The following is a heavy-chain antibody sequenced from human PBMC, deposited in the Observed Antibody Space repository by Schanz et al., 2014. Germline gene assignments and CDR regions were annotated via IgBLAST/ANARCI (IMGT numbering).Heavy chain of an antibody. CDR3: AKGYSGSFDY. J-gene: IGHJ4*02. Sequence: QEQLVESGGGVVQPGGSLRLSCAASGFTFRTYGMHWVRQAPGKGLEWVAFVRNDGTKTYYADSVQGRFTVSRDNSKNTLSLQLNSLRAEDTAVYYCAKGYSGSFDYWGQGTLVTVSS. D-gene: IGHD1-26*01. V-gene: IGHV3-30*02. CDR2: VRNDGTKT. CDR1: GFTFRTYG.